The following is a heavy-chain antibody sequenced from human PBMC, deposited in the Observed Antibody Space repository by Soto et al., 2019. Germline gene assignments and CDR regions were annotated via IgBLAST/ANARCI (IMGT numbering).Heavy chain of an antibody. J-gene: IGHJ4*02. Sequence: PSETLSLTCTVSGGSISSYYWSWIRQPPGKGLEWIGYIYYSGSTNYNPSLKSQVTISVDTSKNQFSLKLSSVTAADTAVYYCARALGYSYGYYFDYWGQGTLVTVSS. CDR3: ARALGYSYGYYFDY. D-gene: IGHD5-18*01. CDR2: IYYSGST. CDR1: GGSISSYY. V-gene: IGHV4-59*08.